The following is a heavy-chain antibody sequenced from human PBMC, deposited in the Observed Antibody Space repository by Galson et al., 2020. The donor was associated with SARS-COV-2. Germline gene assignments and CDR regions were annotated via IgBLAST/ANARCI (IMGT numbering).Heavy chain of an antibody. CDR2: IKSGGYT. CDR3: ARGRQGVVPSTVLGLGPFYSYYYMDV. CDR1: GGSFSGYS. D-gene: IGHD3-16*01. J-gene: IGHJ6*03. V-gene: IGHV4-34*01. Sequence: SETLSLTCAVYGGSFSGYSWTWIRQAPGKGLEWFGEIKSGGYTKYSTSLSGLVTLSVDTSRNQFSLKLTSVSAADTALYFCARGRQGVVPSTVLGLGPFYSYYYMDVWGKGTTVIVSS.